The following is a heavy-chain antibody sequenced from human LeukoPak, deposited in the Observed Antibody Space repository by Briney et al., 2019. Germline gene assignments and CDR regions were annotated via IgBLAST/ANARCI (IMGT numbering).Heavy chain of an antibody. D-gene: IGHD3-3*01. CDR3: ARGPVYAYYDFWSGYYTQRDPWFDP. CDR1: GGSFSGYY. J-gene: IGHJ5*02. V-gene: IGHV4-34*01. Sequence: SETQSLTCAVYGGSFSGYYWSWIRQPPGKGLEWIGEINHSGSTNYNPSLKSRVTISVDTSKNQFSLKLSSVTAADTAVYYCARGPVYAYYDFWSGYYTQRDPWFDPWGQGTLVTVSS. CDR2: INHSGST.